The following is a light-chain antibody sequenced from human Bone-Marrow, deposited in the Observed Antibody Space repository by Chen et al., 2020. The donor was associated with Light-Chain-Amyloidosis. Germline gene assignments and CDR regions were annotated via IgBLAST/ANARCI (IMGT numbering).Light chain of an antibody. Sequence: DIQMTQSPSSLSASVGDRVTITCRASQSIANFLNWYQQKPGKAHNLLIYDASSLQSGVPSRFRGSGSGTDFTLTINTLQPEDSATYFCQQSYGMPRSFGGGTKVEIK. CDR2: DAS. CDR1: QSIANF. V-gene: IGKV1-39*01. CDR3: QQSYGMPRS. J-gene: IGKJ4*01.